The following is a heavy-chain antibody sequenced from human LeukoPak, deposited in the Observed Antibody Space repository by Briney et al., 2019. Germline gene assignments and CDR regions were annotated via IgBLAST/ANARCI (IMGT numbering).Heavy chain of an antibody. CDR2: IYSTGRT. Sequence: SEPLSLTWTFSGGATSGGVFYWSWIRQPPGKGLGWGGCIYSTGRTYYNPSLKSRVTIPADTSKNQFPPKLSSVTAADTAVYYRANTPFAVGATLNWYLHLSGRGTLVTVSS. D-gene: IGHD1-26*01. V-gene: IGHV4-30-4*01. J-gene: IGHJ2*01. CDR1: GGATSGGVFY. CDR3: ANTPFAVGATLNWYLHL.